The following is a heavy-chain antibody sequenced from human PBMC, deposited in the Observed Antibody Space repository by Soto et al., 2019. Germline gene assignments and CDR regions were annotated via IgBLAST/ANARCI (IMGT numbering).Heavy chain of an antibody. CDR3: ARGNYISSWSTGYMDV. V-gene: IGHV3-9*01. CDR1: GFRFDDYV. J-gene: IGHJ6*03. CDR2: ISWNSNRV. Sequence: EVELATSGGGVAQPGRSLRLTCAGSGFRFDDYVMYWVRQAPGKGLEWVAGISWNSNRVAYGESVEGRFTIARDNAKKSVFLQMDSLRGEDTALYFCARGNYISSWSTGYMDVWGTGVTVTVSS. D-gene: IGHD6-13*01.